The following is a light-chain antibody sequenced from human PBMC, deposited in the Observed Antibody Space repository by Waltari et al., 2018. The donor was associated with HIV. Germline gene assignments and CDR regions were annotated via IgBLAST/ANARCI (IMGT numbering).Light chain of an antibody. J-gene: IGLJ1*01. CDR1: KDDIGLYTY. Sequence: HSALTQPASVSGSRGQSITLSCSGTKDDIGLYTYVSWYQQFPGKVPKLIIYDVRERPSGISDRFSGSKSANTASLNISRLQAEDEADYYCASYRNNTFFVFGSGTQVTV. V-gene: IGLV2-14*03. CDR2: DVR. CDR3: ASYRNNTFFV.